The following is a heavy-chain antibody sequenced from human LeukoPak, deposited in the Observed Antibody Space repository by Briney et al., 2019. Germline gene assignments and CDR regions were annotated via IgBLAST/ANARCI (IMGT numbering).Heavy chain of an antibody. J-gene: IGHJ4*02. D-gene: IGHD3-3*01. V-gene: IGHV3-30-3*01. Sequence: GGSLRLSCAASGFTCSSYAMHWVRQAPGKGLEWVAVISYDGSNKYYADSVKGRFTISRDNSKNTLYLQMNSLRAEDTAVYYCARGELRFLGGSDYWGQGTLVTVSS. CDR2: ISYDGSNK. CDR1: GFTCSSYA. CDR3: ARGELRFLGGSDY.